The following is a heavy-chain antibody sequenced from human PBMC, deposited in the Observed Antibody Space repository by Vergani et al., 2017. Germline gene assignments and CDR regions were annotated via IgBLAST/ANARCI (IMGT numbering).Heavy chain of an antibody. CDR2: IYRTGRT. V-gene: IGHV4-38-2*01. CDR3: ARRSGIVXEIFSGTQYFFDF. Sequence: QVQLEESGPGLVKPSETLALTCAVSGFSIDNGYYWDWIRQPPGKGLEWIGSIYRTGRTHVNPSLKSRVTISVDTSNNHFSLRLNSLTAADTAVYYCARRSGIVXEIFSGTQYFFDFWGQGTLVTVSS. D-gene: IGHD3-9*01. J-gene: IGHJ4*02. CDR1: GFSIDNGYY.